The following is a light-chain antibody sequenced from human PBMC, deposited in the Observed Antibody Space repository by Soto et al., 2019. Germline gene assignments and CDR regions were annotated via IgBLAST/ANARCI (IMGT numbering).Light chain of an antibody. J-gene: IGKJ1*01. CDR2: LAS. Sequence: IQLTQSPSSLSASVGDRVTITCRASQGIRNYLAWYQQKPGKAPNLLIYLASTLQGGVPSRFSGSGSGTEFTLTISSLQPDDFATYYCQQYNSYLWTFGQGTKVEIK. V-gene: IGKV1-9*01. CDR3: QQYNSYLWT. CDR1: QGIRNY.